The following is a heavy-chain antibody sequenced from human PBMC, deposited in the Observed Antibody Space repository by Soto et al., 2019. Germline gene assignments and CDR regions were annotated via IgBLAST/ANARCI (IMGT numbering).Heavy chain of an antibody. J-gene: IGHJ5*02. V-gene: IGHV1-69*13. Sequence: GASVRVSCKASGGTFSSYAISWVRQAPGQGLEWMGGIIPIFGTANYAQKFQGRVTITADESTSTAYMELSSLRSEDTAVYYCAIGTMVRGVISWFDPWGQGTLVTVS. CDR2: IIPIFGTA. CDR3: AIGTMVRGVISWFDP. D-gene: IGHD3-10*01. CDR1: GGTFSSYA.